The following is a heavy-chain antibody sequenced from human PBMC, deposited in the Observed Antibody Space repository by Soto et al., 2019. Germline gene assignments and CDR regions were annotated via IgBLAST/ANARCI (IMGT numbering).Heavy chain of an antibody. CDR2: IYGGGRT. CDR1: GFTVSNTY. CDR3: AKGINWNRVDS. J-gene: IGHJ4*02. D-gene: IGHD1-20*01. V-gene: IGHV3-53*01. Sequence: GGSLRLSCEASGFTVSNTYMSWIRQAPGRGLEWVSIIYGGGRTYYTDSVKGRFTISKDNSRNTVYLQMNSLRAEDTALYYCAKGINWNRVDSWGQGTLVTVSS.